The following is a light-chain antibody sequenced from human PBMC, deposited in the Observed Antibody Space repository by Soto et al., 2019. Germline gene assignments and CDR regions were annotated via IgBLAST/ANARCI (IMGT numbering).Light chain of an antibody. CDR1: QSVSSDY. V-gene: IGKV3-20*01. CDR3: QQNCRA. CDR2: AAS. J-gene: IGKJ1*01. Sequence: EIVLTQSPDTLSLSPGERATLSCRASQSVSSDYLVWYQQKPGQAPRLLIYAASARAAGIPDRFSGSGSGADFTLTITRLEPEDFAVYYCQQNCRAFGQGTKVEIK.